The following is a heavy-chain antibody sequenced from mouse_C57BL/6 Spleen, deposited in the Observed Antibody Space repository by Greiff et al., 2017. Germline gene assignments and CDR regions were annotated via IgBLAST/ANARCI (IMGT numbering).Heavy chain of an antibody. CDR1: GFNIKDYY. Sequence: EVQLQQSGAELVRPGASVKLSCTASGFNIKDYYMHWVKQRPEQGLEWIGRIDPEDGDTEYAPKFQGKATMTADTSSNTAYLQLSSLTSEDTAVYYCTEDSSGSYWYFDVWGTGTTVTVSS. J-gene: IGHJ1*03. CDR3: TEDSSGSYWYFDV. V-gene: IGHV14-1*01. D-gene: IGHD3-2*02. CDR2: IDPEDGDT.